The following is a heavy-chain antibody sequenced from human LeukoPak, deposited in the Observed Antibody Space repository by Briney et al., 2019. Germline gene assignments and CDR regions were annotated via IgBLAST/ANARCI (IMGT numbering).Heavy chain of an antibody. Sequence: SETLSLTCTVPGGSLSSYYWSWIRQPPGKGLEWIGYIYTSGSTNYNPSLKSRVTISVDTSKNQFSLKLSSVTAADTAVYYCASLRAYSSSSSSSSWFTFSHYRFDYWGQGTLVTVSS. CDR3: ASLRAYSSSSSSSSWFTFSHYRFDY. CDR2: IYTSGST. CDR1: GGSLSSYY. J-gene: IGHJ4*02. D-gene: IGHD6-6*01. V-gene: IGHV4-4*09.